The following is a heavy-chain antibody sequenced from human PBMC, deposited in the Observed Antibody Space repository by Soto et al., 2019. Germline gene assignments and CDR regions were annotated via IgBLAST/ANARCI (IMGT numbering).Heavy chain of an antibody. CDR1: GVSISSGDYY. CDR2: IYYSGST. V-gene: IGHV4-30-4*01. Sequence: TLALTCPVSGVSISSGDYYWSWIRQPPGKGLEWIGYIYYSGSTYYNPSLKSRVTISVDTSKNQFSLKLSSVTAADTAAYYCAREGRYCSSTSCYTANWFDPWGQGTLVTVYS. J-gene: IGHJ5*02. D-gene: IGHD2-2*02. CDR3: AREGRYCSSTSCYTANWFDP.